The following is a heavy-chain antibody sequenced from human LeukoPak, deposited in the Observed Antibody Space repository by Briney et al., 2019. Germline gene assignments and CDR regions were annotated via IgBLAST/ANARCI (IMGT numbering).Heavy chain of an antibody. CDR3: ANPGIAAAGTTC. D-gene: IGHD6-13*01. CDR2: IASDGSST. V-gene: IGHV3-74*01. CDR1: GFTFSSYW. J-gene: IGHJ4*02. Sequence: GGSLRLSCAASGFTFSSYWMNWVRQAPGKGLVWVSRIASDGSSTTYADSVKGRFSISRDNAKNTLYLQMNSLRAEDTAVYYCANPGIAAAGTTCWGQGTLVTVSS.